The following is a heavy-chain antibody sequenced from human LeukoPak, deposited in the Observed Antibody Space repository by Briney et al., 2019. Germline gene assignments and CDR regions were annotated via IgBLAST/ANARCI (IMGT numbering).Heavy chain of an antibody. CDR1: GGSISTYY. CDR2: IYYSGTT. Sequence: SETLSLTSTVAGGSISTYYWSWIRQPPGKGLEWIGYIYYSGTTTYNPSLKRRVTISVDTSKNQFSLKLSSVTAADTAVYYCARHSSGWSDFDDWGPGTLVTVSS. V-gene: IGHV4-59*08. J-gene: IGHJ4*01. CDR3: ARHSSGWSDFDD. D-gene: IGHD6-19*01.